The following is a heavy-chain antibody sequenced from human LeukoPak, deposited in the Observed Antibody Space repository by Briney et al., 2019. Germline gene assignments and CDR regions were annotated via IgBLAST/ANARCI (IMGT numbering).Heavy chain of an antibody. D-gene: IGHD2-2*01. Sequence: SETLSLTYTVSGGSVSSYYWSWIRRPPGRGLEWIAYLSHSGSSDSNPSLTSRVTTLVDTSKNQFSLKLTSVTAADTAVYYCARARYANAWYAFDIWGHGTMVTVSS. CDR3: ARARYANAWYAFDI. CDR2: LSHSGSS. V-gene: IGHV4-59*02. J-gene: IGHJ3*02. CDR1: GGSVSSYY.